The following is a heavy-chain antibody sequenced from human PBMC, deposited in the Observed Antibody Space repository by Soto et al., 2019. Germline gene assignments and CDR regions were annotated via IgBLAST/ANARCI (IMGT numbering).Heavy chain of an antibody. CDR3: ARDLYDFWSGPFDY. D-gene: IGHD3-3*01. J-gene: IGHJ4*02. V-gene: IGHV1-3*01. CDR1: GYTFTSYA. Sequence: ASVKVSCKASGYTFTSYAMHWVRQAPGQRLEWVGWINAGNGNTKYSQKFQGRVTITRDTSASTAYMELSSLRSEDTAVYYCARDLYDFWSGPFDYWGQGTLVTVSS. CDR2: INAGNGNT.